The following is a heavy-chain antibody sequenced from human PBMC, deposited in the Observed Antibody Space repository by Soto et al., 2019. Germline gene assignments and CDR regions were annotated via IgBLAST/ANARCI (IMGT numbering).Heavy chain of an antibody. J-gene: IGHJ4*02. CDR1: GFTFNNAR. D-gene: IGHD3-3*01. V-gene: IGHV3-15*01. CDR2: IQTKADGGTT. Sequence: GGSLRLSCAASGFTFNNARMSWVRQAPGKGLEWVGRIQTKADGGTTDYAVLVKDRFTISRDDSKTTLYLQMNSLKTEDTAVYYCVTGALRFGYWGQGTQVTVS. CDR3: VTGALRFGY.